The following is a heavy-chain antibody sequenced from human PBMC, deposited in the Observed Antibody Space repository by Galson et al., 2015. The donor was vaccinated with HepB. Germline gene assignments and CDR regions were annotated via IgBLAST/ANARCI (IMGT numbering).Heavy chain of an antibody. V-gene: IGHV3-23*01. CDR3: ARGCSATTCSWGQNYYMDV. Sequence: SLRLSCAVSGFTFSSYAMSWVRQAPGKGLEWVSGISESGGRTDYADSVKGRFTISRDNSKNTLYLQMNSLRAEDTAAYYCARGCSATTCSWGQNYYMDVWGKGTTVTVSS. CDR1: GFTFSSYA. J-gene: IGHJ6*03. D-gene: IGHD2-2*01. CDR2: ISESGGRT.